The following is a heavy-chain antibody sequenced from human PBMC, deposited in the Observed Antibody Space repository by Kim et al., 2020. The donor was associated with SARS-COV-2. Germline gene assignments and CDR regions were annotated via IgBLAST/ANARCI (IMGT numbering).Heavy chain of an antibody. CDR3: ARSNRGSAMVRSWRYAFDI. Sequence: GGSLRLSCAASGFTFSSYEMNWVRQAPGKGLEWVSYISSSGSTIYYADSVKGRFTISRDNAKNSLYLQMNSLRAEDTAVYYCARSNRGSAMVRSWRYAFDIWGQGTMVTVSS. J-gene: IGHJ3*02. CDR2: ISSSGSTI. D-gene: IGHD3-10*01. V-gene: IGHV3-48*03. CDR1: GFTFSSYE.